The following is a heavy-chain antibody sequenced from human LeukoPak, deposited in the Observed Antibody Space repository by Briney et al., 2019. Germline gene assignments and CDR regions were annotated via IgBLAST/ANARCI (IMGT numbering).Heavy chain of an antibody. CDR1: GYTLAAYY. Sequence: ASVKVSCTASGYTLAAYYVHWVRQAPGQGLEWMGRLNPNSGDTNYAQKFQDRVTMTRDTSISTAYLQMSRLRSDDTAVYYCARAPYCDSSSCYTGSNWFVPWGQGTLVTVSS. V-gene: IGHV1-2*02. D-gene: IGHD2-2*02. J-gene: IGHJ5*02. CDR2: LNPNSGDT. CDR3: ARAPYCDSSSCYTGSNWFVP.